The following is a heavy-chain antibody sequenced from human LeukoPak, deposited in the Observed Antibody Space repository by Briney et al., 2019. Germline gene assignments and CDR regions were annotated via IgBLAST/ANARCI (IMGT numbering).Heavy chain of an antibody. CDR1: GYTFTSYG. Sequence: ASVKVSCKASGYTFTSYGISWVRQAPGQGLEWMGWISAYNGNTNYAQKLQGRVTMTTDTSTSTAYMELRSLRSDDTAVYYCARGCGSYPLMWYYYYMDVWGKGTTVTVSS. V-gene: IGHV1-18*01. CDR3: ARGCGSYPLMWYYYYMDV. D-gene: IGHD1-26*01. CDR2: ISAYNGNT. J-gene: IGHJ6*03.